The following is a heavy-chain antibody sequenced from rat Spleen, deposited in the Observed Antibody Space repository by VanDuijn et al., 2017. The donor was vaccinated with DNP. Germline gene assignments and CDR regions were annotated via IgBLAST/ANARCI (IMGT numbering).Heavy chain of an antibody. V-gene: IGHV5-27*01. CDR2: ISTGGGST. Sequence: EVQLVESGGGLVQPGRSLKLSCAASGFTFSNYYMAWVRQAPTKGLEWVAYISTGGGSTYYRDSVKGRFTISRDNAKSTLYLQMDSLRSEDTATYYCTTRADEVWYFDFWGPGTMVTVSS. J-gene: IGHJ1*01. CDR3: TTRADEVWYFDF. CDR1: GFTFSNYY.